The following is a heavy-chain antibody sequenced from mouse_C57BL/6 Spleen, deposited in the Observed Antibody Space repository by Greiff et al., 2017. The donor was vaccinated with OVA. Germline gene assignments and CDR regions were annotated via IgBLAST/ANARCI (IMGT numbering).Heavy chain of an antibody. D-gene: IGHD3-2*02. Sequence: VQLQQSGAELVMPGASVKLSCKASGYTFTSYWMHWVKQRPGQGLEWIGEIDPSDSYTNYKQKFKGKSTLTVDKSSSTAYMQLSSLTSEDSAVYYCATAQATDYAMDYWGQGTSVTVSS. CDR1: GYTFTSYW. J-gene: IGHJ4*01. V-gene: IGHV1-69*01. CDR2: IDPSDSYT. CDR3: ATAQATDYAMDY.